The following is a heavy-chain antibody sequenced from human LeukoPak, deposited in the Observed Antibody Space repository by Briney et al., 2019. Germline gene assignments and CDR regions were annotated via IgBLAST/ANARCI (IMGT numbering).Heavy chain of an antibody. CDR2: LYYSGGT. CDR3: ARRSNYYGSGSYSVGWFGP. D-gene: IGHD3-10*01. V-gene: IGHV4-39*01. J-gene: IGHJ5*02. Sequence: NPSETLSLTCTVSGGSISSGTYYWDWIRQPPGKGLEWIGSLYYSGGTHYNPSLKSRVTISVDTSKNQFSLKLSSVTAADTAVYSCARRSNYYGSGSYSVGWFGPWGQGTLVTVSS. CDR1: GGSISSGTYY.